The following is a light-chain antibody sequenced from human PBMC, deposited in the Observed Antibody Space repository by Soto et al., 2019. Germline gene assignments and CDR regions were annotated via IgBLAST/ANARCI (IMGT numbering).Light chain of an antibody. CDR3: CSYAGSSTFV. V-gene: IGLV2-23*01. J-gene: IGLJ1*01. Sequence: QSALTQPASVSGSPGQSITLSCTGTSSDLGSYNLVSWYQQHPGKAPKLMIYEGSKRPSGVSYRFSGSKSGNTASLTISGIQTEDEADYYCCSYAGSSTFVFGTGTKVTVL. CDR1: SSDLGSYNL. CDR2: EGS.